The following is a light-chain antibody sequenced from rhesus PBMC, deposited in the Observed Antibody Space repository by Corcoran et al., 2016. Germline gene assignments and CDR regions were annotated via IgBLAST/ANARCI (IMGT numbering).Light chain of an antibody. CDR3: LQHKSYPRT. CDR1: QDISRY. Sequence: GDTVTITCRASQDISRYLNWYQQKPGKAPKLLIYTASNLETGVPSRFSGSGSGTEFTLTISNLQPEDFAAYYCLQHKSYPRTFGQRTKVEIK. V-gene: IGKV1-28*02. J-gene: IGKJ1*01. CDR2: TAS.